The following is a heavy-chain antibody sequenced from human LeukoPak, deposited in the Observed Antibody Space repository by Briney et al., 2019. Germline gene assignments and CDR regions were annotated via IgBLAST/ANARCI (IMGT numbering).Heavy chain of an antibody. Sequence: ASVKVSCKTSGYTFTSYYMHWVRQAPGQGLEWMGIINPSGGSTNYAQKFRGRVTMTRDTSTSTVYVELSSLRSEDTAVYYCAKEVRIAAAGFFDYWGQGTLVTISS. CDR3: AKEVRIAAAGFFDY. CDR2: INPSGGST. CDR1: GYTFTSYY. J-gene: IGHJ4*02. D-gene: IGHD6-13*01. V-gene: IGHV1-46*01.